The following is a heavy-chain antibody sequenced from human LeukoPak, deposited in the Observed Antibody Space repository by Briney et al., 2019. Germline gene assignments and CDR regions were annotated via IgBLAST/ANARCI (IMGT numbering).Heavy chain of an antibody. D-gene: IGHD3-3*01. CDR3: AKGIVYYDFWSGFSPPEYYFDY. V-gene: IGHV3-43*02. CDR1: GFTFDDYA. Sequence: GGSLRLSCAASGFTFDDYAMHWVRQAPGKGLEWVSLISGDGGSTYYADSVKGRFTISRDNSKNSLYLQMNSLRTEDTALYYCAKGIVYYDFWSGFSPPEYYFDYWGQGTLATVSS. CDR2: ISGDGGST. J-gene: IGHJ4*02.